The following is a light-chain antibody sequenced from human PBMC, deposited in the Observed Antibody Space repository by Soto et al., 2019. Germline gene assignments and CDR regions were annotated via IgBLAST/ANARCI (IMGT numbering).Light chain of an antibody. J-gene: IGLJ2*01. CDR3: CSYAGSSTVV. Sequence: QSALTQPASVSGYPGQSITISCTGTSSDVGSYNLVSWYQKHPGKAPKVMIYEVSKRPSGVSNRFSGSKSGNTASLTISGLQAEDEADYYCCSYAGSSTVVFGGGTKLTVL. V-gene: IGLV2-23*02. CDR2: EVS. CDR1: SSDVGSYNL.